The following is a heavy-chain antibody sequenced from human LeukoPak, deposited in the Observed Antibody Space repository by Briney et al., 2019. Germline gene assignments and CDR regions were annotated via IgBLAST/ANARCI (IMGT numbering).Heavy chain of an antibody. Sequence: GASLQISFTASGYSFSKYWIGWVRRPPGKGLEWMGFIYSDESLIRYSPSFEGQVTISADNSINTAYLQWNSLKASDTAMYYCGRYGLSGNGYTSYFYYGMDFWGQGTAVTVSS. J-gene: IGHJ6*02. D-gene: IGHD5-24*01. CDR1: GYSFSKYW. CDR2: IYSDESLI. CDR3: GRYGLSGNGYTSYFYYGMDF. V-gene: IGHV5-51*01.